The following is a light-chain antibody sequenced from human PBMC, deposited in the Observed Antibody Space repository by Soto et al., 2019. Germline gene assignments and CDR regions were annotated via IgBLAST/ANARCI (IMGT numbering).Light chain of an antibody. CDR1: QSISNW. CDR2: KAS. V-gene: IGKV1-5*03. J-gene: IGKJ4*01. Sequence: DIQMTQSPSTLSASVGDRVTITCRASQSISNWLAWFQQKPGKAPKVLIYKASTLESGVPSRFSGIGSGTEFTLAISSLQPDDFATYYCQQYNTYSPVTFGGGTKVDIK. CDR3: QQYNTYSPVT.